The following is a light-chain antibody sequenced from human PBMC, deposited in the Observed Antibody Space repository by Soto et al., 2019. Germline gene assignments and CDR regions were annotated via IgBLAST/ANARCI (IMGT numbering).Light chain of an antibody. V-gene: IGKV1-12*01. J-gene: IGKJ2*01. CDR3: QQVNTFPYT. Sequence: DIQMTQSPSSVAASVGDRVTITCRASQDVNIWLAWYQQTPGKAPKLLIFGASNFHSGAPSRFSGSGIGSDFTLTISGLEPEDFATYYCQQVNTFPYTFGQGTTVEIK. CDR1: QDVNIW. CDR2: GAS.